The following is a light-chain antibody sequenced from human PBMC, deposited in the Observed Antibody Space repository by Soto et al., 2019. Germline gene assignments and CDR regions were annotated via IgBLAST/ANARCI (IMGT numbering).Light chain of an antibody. CDR2: GAS. Sequence: EIVLTQSPATLSLSPGERATLSCRASQSVSSYLAWYQQRPGQAPRLLIYGASNRATGIPARFSGSGSGTDFTLTISGLEAEDFAVYYCQQRTDWPMTFGKGTRLEI. CDR1: QSVSSY. J-gene: IGKJ5*01. V-gene: IGKV3-11*01. CDR3: QQRTDWPMT.